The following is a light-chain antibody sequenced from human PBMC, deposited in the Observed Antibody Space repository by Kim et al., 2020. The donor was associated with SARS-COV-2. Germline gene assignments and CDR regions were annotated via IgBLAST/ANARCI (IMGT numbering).Light chain of an antibody. CDR3: GADHGSGSNFVLWV. J-gene: IGLJ3*02. V-gene: IGLV9-49*01. Sequence: QPVLTQPPSASASLGASVTLTCTLSSGYSNYKVDWYQQRPGKGPRFVMRVGTGGIVGSKGDGIPDRFSVLGSGLNRYLTIKNIQEEDESDYHCGADHGSGSNFVLWVVGGGTQRTVL. CDR1: SGYSNYK. CDR2: VGTGGIVG.